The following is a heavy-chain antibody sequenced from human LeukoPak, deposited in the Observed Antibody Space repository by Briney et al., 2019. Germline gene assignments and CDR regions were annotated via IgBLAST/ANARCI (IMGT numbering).Heavy chain of an antibody. CDR1: GYGFTSYW. CDR3: ARHNTSSATEGHDAFDI. D-gene: IGHD2-15*01. J-gene: IGHJ3*02. CDR2: IDPSDSYI. Sequence: GVSLHISCTGPGYGFTSYWISWVRPMPGKGLGWMGRIDPSDSYINYSPSFQGHVTISVEKSITTAYLRWRSLKASDTAMYYCARHNTSSATEGHDAFDIWGQGAMVTVSS. V-gene: IGHV5-10-1*01.